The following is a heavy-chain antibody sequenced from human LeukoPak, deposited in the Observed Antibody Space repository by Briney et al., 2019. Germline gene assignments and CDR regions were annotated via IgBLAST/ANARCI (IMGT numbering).Heavy chain of an antibody. CDR2: INTDGSIT. CDR1: GFTFSSYW. D-gene: IGHD3-9*01. J-gene: IGHJ4*02. CDR3: VKGRRNDILSGFGE. Sequence: GGSLRLSCAASGFTFSSYWMHWVRQAPGKGLVWVSRINTDGSITNYADSVKGRFTISRDNAKNTLYLHMGSLRDEDTAVYYCVKGRRNDILSGFGEWGQGTLVTVSS. V-gene: IGHV3-74*01.